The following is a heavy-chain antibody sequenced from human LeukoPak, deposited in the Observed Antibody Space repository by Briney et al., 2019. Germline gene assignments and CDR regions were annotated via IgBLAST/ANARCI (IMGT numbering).Heavy chain of an antibody. Sequence: PGGSLRLSCAPSGLAFSDDAIRWVRETPRRGLGWGSASSGGSDNTYYADSVKGRFTISRDNAKKTVDQQMNSLRAEDTAVYYCAKEERAGAGRDFEYWGQGILVTVSS. CDR1: GLAFSDDA. CDR3: AKEERAGAGRDFEY. V-gene: IGHV3-23*01. CDR2: SSGGSDNT. J-gene: IGHJ4*02. D-gene: IGHD6-13*01.